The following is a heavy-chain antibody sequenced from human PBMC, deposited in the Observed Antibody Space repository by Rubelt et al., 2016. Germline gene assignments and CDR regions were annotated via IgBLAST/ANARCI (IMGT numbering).Heavy chain of an antibody. Sequence: EVQLVESGGGLAQPGGSLRLSCAASRVTFSGYWLGWVRQAPGQGLEWVATIKQDGTEQSYVDSVKSRFPISRDHAKNSLYLQMNSLRAEDTAVYYCGGDWGKGNSYYIDVWGKGTTVTVSS. J-gene: IGHJ6*03. CDR2: IKQDGTEQ. D-gene: IGHD4-23*01. CDR3: GGDWGKGNSYYIDV. CDR1: RVTFSGYW. V-gene: IGHV3-7*01.